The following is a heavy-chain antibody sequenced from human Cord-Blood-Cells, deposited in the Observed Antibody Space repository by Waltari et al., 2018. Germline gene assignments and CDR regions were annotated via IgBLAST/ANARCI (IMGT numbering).Heavy chain of an antibody. CDR1: GGSISSSSYS. CDR2: IYYSGST. V-gene: IGHV4-39*07. D-gene: IGHD1-26*01. J-gene: IGHJ4*02. Sequence: QLQLQESGPGLVKPSETLSLTCPVPGGSISSSSYSWGWLRQPPGKGLEWIGSIYYSGSTYYNPSLKSRVTISVDTSKNQFSLKLSSVTAADTAVYYCARLGGDSGSYYFDYWGQGTLVTVSS. CDR3: ARLGGDSGSYYFDY.